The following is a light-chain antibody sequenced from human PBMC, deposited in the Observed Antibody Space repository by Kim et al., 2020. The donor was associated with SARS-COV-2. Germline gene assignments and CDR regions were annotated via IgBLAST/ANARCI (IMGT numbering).Light chain of an antibody. CDR1: NIGSKN. J-gene: IGLJ3*02. CDR3: PVWDSRPGV. V-gene: IGLV3-9*01. CDR2: RDS. Sequence: SYELTQPLSVSVALGQTARITCGGNNIGSKNVHWYQQKPGQAPVLVIYRDSNRPSGIPERFSGSNSGNTATLTISRAQAGDEADYYRPVWDSRPGVLGGG.